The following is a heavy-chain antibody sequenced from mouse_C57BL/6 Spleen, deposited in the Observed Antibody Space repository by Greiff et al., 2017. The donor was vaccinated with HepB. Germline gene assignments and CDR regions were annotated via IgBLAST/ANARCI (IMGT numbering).Heavy chain of an antibody. Sequence: VQLQQPGAELVMPGASVKLSCKASGYTFTSYWMHWVKQRPGQGLEWIGEIDPSDSYTNYNQKFKGKSTLTVDKSSSTAYMQLSSLTSEDSAVYYCATQAQATYAMDYWGQGTSVTVSS. V-gene: IGHV1-69*01. J-gene: IGHJ4*01. CDR1: GYTFTSYW. D-gene: IGHD3-2*02. CDR3: ATQAQATYAMDY. CDR2: IDPSDSYT.